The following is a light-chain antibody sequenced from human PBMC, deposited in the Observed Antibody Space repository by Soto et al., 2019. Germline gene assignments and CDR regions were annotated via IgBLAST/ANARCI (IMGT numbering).Light chain of an antibody. Sequence: QSALTQPASVSGSPGQSITISCTGTSSDVGGYNSVSWYQQYPGKAPKLMIHDVSNRPSGVSDRFSGSKSGNTASLTIAGLQPDDEADYYCSSYTTSISYVFGSGTKLTVL. CDR3: SSYTTSISYV. J-gene: IGLJ1*01. CDR1: SSDVGGYNS. V-gene: IGLV2-14*03. CDR2: DVS.